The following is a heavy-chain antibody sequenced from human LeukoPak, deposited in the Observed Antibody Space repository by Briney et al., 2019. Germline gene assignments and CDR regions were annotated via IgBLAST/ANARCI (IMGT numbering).Heavy chain of an antibody. CDR1: GASISSYS. V-gene: IGHV4-4*07. J-gene: IGHJ5*02. Sequence: SETLSLTCTVSGASISSYSWTWIRQPAGKGLEWIGRIYTSGSIYYNPSLKSRVTMSVDTSKNQFSLKLSSVTAADTAVYYCARGVEMATIGGYNWFDPWGQGTLVTVSS. CDR3: ARGVEMATIGGYNWFDP. D-gene: IGHD5-24*01. CDR2: IYTSGSI.